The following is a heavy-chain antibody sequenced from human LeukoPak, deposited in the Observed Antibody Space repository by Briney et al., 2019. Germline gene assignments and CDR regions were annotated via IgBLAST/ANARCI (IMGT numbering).Heavy chain of an antibody. D-gene: IGHD1-26*01. V-gene: IGHV1-2*02. Sequence: ASVKVSCKASGYTFTGYYMHWVRQAPGQGLEWMGWINPNSGGTNYAQKFQGRVTMTRDTSISTAYMELSRLRSDDTAVYYCARDRVGAAYYFDHWGQGTLVTVSS. CDR2: INPNSGGT. CDR3: ARDRVGAAYYFDH. CDR1: GYTFTGYY. J-gene: IGHJ4*02.